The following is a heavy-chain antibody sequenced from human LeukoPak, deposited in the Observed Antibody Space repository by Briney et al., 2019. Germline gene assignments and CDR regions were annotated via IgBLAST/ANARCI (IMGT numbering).Heavy chain of an antibody. V-gene: IGHV1-2*02. CDR2: INPNSGGT. CDR1: GYTFTGYY. J-gene: IGHJ4*02. CDR3: ARALGSYTFDY. D-gene: IGHD1-26*01. Sequence: ASVKVSCKASGYTFTGYYMHWVRQAPGQGLEWMGWINPNSGGTNYAQKFQGRVTMTRDMSTSTVYMELSSLRSEDTAVYYCARALGSYTFDYWGQGTLVTVSS.